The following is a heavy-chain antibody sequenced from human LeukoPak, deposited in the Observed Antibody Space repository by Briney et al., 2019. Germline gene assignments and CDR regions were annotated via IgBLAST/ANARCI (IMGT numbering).Heavy chain of an antibody. Sequence: GGSLRLSCAASGFTFSSYAMHWVRQAPGKGLEWVAVISYDGSNKYYADSVKGRFTISRDNSKNTLYLQMNSLRAEDTAVYYCARESGWYRYFDYWGQGTLVTVSS. CDR3: ARESGWYRYFDY. CDR1: GFTFSSYA. J-gene: IGHJ4*02. D-gene: IGHD6-19*01. CDR2: ISYDGSNK. V-gene: IGHV3-30-3*01.